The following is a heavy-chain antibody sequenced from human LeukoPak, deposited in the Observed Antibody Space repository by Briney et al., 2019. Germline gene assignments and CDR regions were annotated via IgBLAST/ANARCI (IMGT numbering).Heavy chain of an antibody. Sequence: ASVKVSCKASGYTFTGYYMHRVRQAPGQGLERMGWINPNSGGTNYAQEFQGRVTMTRDTSISTAYMELSRLRSDDTAVYYCARDKWELPYYDAFDIWGQGTMVTVSS. D-gene: IGHD1-26*01. J-gene: IGHJ3*02. CDR2: INPNSGGT. CDR3: ARDKWELPYYDAFDI. CDR1: GYTFTGYY. V-gene: IGHV1-2*02.